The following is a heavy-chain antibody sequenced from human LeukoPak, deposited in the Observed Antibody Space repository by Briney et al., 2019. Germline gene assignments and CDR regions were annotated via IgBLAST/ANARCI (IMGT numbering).Heavy chain of an antibody. Sequence: HPGGSLRLSCAASGFIFSNYWMHWVRQAPGKGLVWVSRINGDGSTTNYADSVKGRFTISRDNAKNTLYLQMDSLRAEDTAVYYCARGPTNGQAFDYWGQGTLVSVSS. CDR1: GFIFSNYW. J-gene: IGHJ4*02. D-gene: IGHD2-8*01. CDR3: ARGPTNGQAFDY. V-gene: IGHV3-74*01. CDR2: INGDGSTT.